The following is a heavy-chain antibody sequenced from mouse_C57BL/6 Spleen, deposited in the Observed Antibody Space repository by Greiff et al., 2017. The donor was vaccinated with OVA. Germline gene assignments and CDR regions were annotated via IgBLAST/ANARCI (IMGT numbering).Heavy chain of an antibody. CDR2: IRSKSNNYAT. Sequence: EVKLVESGGGLVQPKGSLKLSCAASGFSFNTYAMNWVRQAPGKGLEWVARIRSKSNNYATYYADSVKDRFTISRDDSESMLYLQMNNLKTEDTAMYYCVRQDYYGSSYQYYYAMDYWGQGTSVTVSS. V-gene: IGHV10-1*01. J-gene: IGHJ4*01. CDR3: VRQDYYGSSYQYYYAMDY. CDR1: GFSFNTYA. D-gene: IGHD1-1*01.